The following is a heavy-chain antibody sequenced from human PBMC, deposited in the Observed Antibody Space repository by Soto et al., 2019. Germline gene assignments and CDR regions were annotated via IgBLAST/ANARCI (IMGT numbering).Heavy chain of an antibody. J-gene: IGHJ6*03. CDR1: GGSFSGYY. CDR2: INHSGST. Sequence: SETLSLTCAVYGGSFSGYYWSWIRQPPGKGLEWIGEINHSGSTNYNPSLKSRVTISVDTSKNQFSLKLSSVTAADTAVYYCARGRYSRYCSSTSCYHYYYMDVWGKGTTVTVSS. D-gene: IGHD2-2*01. V-gene: IGHV4-34*01. CDR3: ARGRYSRYCSSTSCYHYYYMDV.